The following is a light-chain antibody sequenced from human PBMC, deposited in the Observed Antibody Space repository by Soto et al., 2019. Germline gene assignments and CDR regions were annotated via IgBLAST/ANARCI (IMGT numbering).Light chain of an antibody. Sequence: ETVFTQSPGTLSLSPGERAALSCRASQSVSNTYLAWYQQKPGQAPRLLIYGASIRASGIPDRSSGSGSGTGFTLTISRLEPEDFAVYYCQQYGYSPRTFGQGTKVDIK. CDR2: GAS. J-gene: IGKJ1*01. CDR1: QSVSNTY. V-gene: IGKV3-20*01. CDR3: QQYGYSPRT.